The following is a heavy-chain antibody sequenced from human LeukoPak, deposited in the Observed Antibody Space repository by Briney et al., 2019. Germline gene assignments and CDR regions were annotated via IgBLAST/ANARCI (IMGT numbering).Heavy chain of an antibody. J-gene: IGHJ3*02. D-gene: IGHD5-18*01. V-gene: IGHV1-2*02. CDR1: GYTFTGYY. CDR2: INPNSGGT. Sequence: ASVKVSCKASGYTFTGYYMHWVRQAPGQGLEGMGWINPNSGGTNYAQKFQGRVTMTRDTSISTAYMELRRLRSDDTAVYYGARGRTYSYGPGAFDIWGQGTMVTVSS. CDR3: ARGRTYSYGPGAFDI.